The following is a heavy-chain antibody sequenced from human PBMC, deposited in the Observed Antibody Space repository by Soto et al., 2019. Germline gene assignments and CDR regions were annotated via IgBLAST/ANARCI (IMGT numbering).Heavy chain of an antibody. J-gene: IGHJ5*02. CDR3: ARARCSSTSCYTGWFDP. D-gene: IGHD2-2*02. CDR2: IWYDGSNK. V-gene: IGHV3-33*01. Sequence: QVQLVESGGGVVQPGRSLSPSCAASGFTFSTYGMTWVGQAQGKGREGWAVIWYDGSNKYYADSVKGRFTISRDNSKNTLYLQMNSLRAEDTAVYYCARARCSSTSCYTGWFDPWGQGTLVTVSS. CDR1: GFTFSTYG.